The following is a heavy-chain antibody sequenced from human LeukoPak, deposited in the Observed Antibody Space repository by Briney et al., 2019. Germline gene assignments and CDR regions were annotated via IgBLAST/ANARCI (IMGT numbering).Heavy chain of an antibody. D-gene: IGHD6-19*01. V-gene: IGHV4-59*01. Sequence: SETLSLTCTVSGGSISSYYWSWIRQPPGKGLEWIGYICYSGSTNYNPSLKSRVTISVDTSKNQFSLKLSSVTAADTAVYYCARGGSSGWYLDWFDPWGQGTLVTVSS. J-gene: IGHJ5*02. CDR3: ARGGSSGWYLDWFDP. CDR2: ICYSGST. CDR1: GGSISSYY.